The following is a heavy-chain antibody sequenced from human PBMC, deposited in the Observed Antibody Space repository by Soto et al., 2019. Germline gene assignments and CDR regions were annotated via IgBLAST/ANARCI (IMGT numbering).Heavy chain of an antibody. Sequence: PGECLKISSKRSRYSLSSHCVAWRRQVLGKGLEWVGFTCPGNYHTMYSPSFQSPVTISADTGPSTTSLKWDTLKPTANALYFCASDSHCNGGNCPMRRFDMWGHGTMVTVSS. CDR1: RYSLSSHC. CDR3: ASDSHCNGGNCPMRRFDM. V-gene: IGHV5-51*01. CDR2: TCPGNYHT. J-gene: IGHJ3*02. D-gene: IGHD2-15*01.